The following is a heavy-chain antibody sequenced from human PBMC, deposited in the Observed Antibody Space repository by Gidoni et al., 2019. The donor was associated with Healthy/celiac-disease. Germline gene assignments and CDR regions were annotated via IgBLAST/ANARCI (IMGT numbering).Heavy chain of an antibody. V-gene: IGHV4-30-4*01. Sequence: QLQLQASRPGLVKPSQTLSLTCTVSCGSISRGDYYWIWIPQPPGKGLEWIGYTYYSGRTYYKPSLKSRVTISVDTSKNQFSLKLSSVTAAETAVYYCAREYQLLQIRGYYYYYGMDVWGQGTTVTVSS. D-gene: IGHD2-2*01. CDR1: CGSISRGDYY. CDR2: TYYSGRT. J-gene: IGHJ6*02. CDR3: AREYQLLQIRGYYYYYGMDV.